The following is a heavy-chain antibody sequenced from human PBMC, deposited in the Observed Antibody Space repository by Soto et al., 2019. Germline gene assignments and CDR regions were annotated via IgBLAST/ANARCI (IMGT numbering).Heavy chain of an antibody. J-gene: IGHJ5*02. Sequence: QVQLQASGPGLVKPSETLALTCTVSGGSMSSYYWSWIRQPPGKGLEWIGYIYYSGSTIYNPSLKSRVTISVDASTNQFSLKLSSVTAADTAVYYCARYGSGSSVWFDPWGQGTLVTVSS. CDR2: IYYSGST. CDR1: GGSMSSYY. V-gene: IGHV4-59*01. CDR3: ARYGSGSSVWFDP. D-gene: IGHD3-10*01.